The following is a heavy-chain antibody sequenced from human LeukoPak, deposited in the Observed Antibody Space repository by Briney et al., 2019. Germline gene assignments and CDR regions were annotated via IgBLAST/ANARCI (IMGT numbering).Heavy chain of an antibody. V-gene: IGHV3-23*01. D-gene: IGHD5-18*01. CDR2: ISSSGGST. J-gene: IGHJ2*01. CDR3: AKDRVAIGIQDFDL. Sequence: GGSLRLSRAASGFTFSSYAMSWVRQAPGKGLEWVSAISSSGGSTYYADSVKGRFTISRDNSKNTLYLQMNSLRAEDTAVYYCAKDRVAIGIQDFDLWGRGTLVTVSS. CDR1: GFTFSSYA.